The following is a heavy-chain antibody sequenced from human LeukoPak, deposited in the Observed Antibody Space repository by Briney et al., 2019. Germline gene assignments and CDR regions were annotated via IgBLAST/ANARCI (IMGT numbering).Heavy chain of an antibody. D-gene: IGHD6-19*01. Sequence: GGSLRLSCAASGFSFSTYEMHWVRQAPGKGLEWVSDISSGGTIAYYADSVRGRFTTSRDNAKNLLYLQMHSLRAEDTAIYYCSLLAVASPQDYWGQGTLVTVSS. J-gene: IGHJ4*02. CDR1: GFSFSTYE. CDR3: SLLAVASPQDY. V-gene: IGHV3-48*03. CDR2: ISSGGTIA.